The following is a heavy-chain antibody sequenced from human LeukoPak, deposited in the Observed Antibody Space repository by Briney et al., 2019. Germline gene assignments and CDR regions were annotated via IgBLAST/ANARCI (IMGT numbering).Heavy chain of an antibody. J-gene: IGHJ5*02. CDR3: AGALIAAAGTLSWFDP. D-gene: IGHD6-13*01. CDR2: IYTSGST. CDR1: GGSISSYY. V-gene: IGHV4-4*07. Sequence: SEALSLTCTVSGGSISSYYWSWIRQPAGKGLEWIGRIYTSGSTNYNPSLKSRVTMSVDTSKNQFSLKPSSVTAADTAVYYCAGALIAAAGTLSWFDPWGQGTLVTVSS.